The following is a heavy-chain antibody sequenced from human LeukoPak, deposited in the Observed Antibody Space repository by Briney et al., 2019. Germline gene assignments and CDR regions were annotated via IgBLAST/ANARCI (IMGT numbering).Heavy chain of an antibody. V-gene: IGHV4-39*01. D-gene: IGHD3-22*01. CDR3: ARHRPYYPMDV. J-gene: IGHJ6*03. Sequence: PSETLSLTCTVSGGSISSSIYYWGWIRQPPGKGLDYIGSIYYSGSTYYNPSLKSRVTISVDTSKNQFSLKLSSVTAADTAVYYCARHRPYYPMDVWGKGTTVTISS. CDR2: IYYSGST. CDR1: GGSISSSIYY.